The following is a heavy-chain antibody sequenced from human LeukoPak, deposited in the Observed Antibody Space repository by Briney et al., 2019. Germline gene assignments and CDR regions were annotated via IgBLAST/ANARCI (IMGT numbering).Heavy chain of an antibody. V-gene: IGHV3-53*01. CDR1: GFTVSRNY. CDR3: AKDRAYGSGSYSY. D-gene: IGHD3-10*01. CDR2: IYSGGST. Sequence: GGSLRLSCAASGFTVSRNYLTWVRQAPGKGLEWVSVIYSGGSTYYEDSVKGRFTISTDNSKNMLYLQMNSLRAEDTAVYYCAKDRAYGSGSYSYWGQGTLVTVSS. J-gene: IGHJ4*02.